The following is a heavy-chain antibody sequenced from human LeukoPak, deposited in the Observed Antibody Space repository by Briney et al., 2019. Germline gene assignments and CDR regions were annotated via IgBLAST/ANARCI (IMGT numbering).Heavy chain of an antibody. CDR3: ARQVDIVANLYYYGMDV. CDR1: GGSLSSYY. V-gene: IGHV4-4*07. D-gene: IGHD5-12*01. CDR2: IYTSGST. Sequence: PSETLSLTCTVSGGSLSSYYWSWIRQPAGKGLEWIGRIYTSGSTNYNPSLKSRVTISVDTSKNQFSLKLSSVTAADTAVYYCARQVDIVANLYYYGMDVWGQGTTVTVSS. J-gene: IGHJ6*02.